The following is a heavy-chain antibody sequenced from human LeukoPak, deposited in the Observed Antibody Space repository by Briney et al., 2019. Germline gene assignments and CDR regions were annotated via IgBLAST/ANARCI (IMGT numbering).Heavy chain of an antibody. CDR3: ARAVATIEEYFDY. V-gene: IGHV1-2*02. Sequence: ASVKVSCKASGYTFTGYYMHWVRQAPGQGLEWMGWINPNSGGTNYAQKFQGRVTMTRDTSISTAYMELSRLRSDDTAVYYYARAVATIEEYFDYWGQGTLVTVSS. CDR2: INPNSGGT. J-gene: IGHJ4*02. D-gene: IGHD5-12*01. CDR1: GYTFTGYY.